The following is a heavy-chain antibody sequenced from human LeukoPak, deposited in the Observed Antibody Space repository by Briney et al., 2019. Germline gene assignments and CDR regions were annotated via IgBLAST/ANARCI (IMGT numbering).Heavy chain of an antibody. CDR2: IKQDGSEK. V-gene: IGHV3-7*01. Sequence: PGGSLRLSCAASGFTFSSYWMSWVRQAPGKGLEWVANIKQDGSEKYYVDSVKGRFTISRDNAKNSLYLQMNSLRAEDTAVYYCARAKKRPAGDYYYGMDVWGQGTTVTVSS. J-gene: IGHJ6*02. D-gene: IGHD1-1*01. CDR3: ARAKKRPAGDYYYGMDV. CDR1: GFTFSSYW.